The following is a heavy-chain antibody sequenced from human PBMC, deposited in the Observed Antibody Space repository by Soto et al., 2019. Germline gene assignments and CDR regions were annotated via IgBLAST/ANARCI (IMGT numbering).Heavy chain of an antibody. Sequence: GGSLRLSCAASGFTFSSYWMRWVRQAPGKGLEWVANIKQDGSEKYYVDSVKGRFTISRDNAKNSLYLQMNSLRAEDTAVYYCARDATIFGVVIMKYYYYGMDVWGQGTTVTVSS. CDR1: GFTFSSYW. J-gene: IGHJ6*02. CDR2: IKQDGSEK. D-gene: IGHD3-3*01. CDR3: ARDATIFGVVIMKYYYYGMDV. V-gene: IGHV3-7*01.